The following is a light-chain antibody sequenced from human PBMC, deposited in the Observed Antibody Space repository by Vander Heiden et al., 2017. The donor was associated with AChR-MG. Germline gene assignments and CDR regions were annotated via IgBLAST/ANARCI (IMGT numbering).Light chain of an antibody. J-gene: IGKJ1*01. CDR1: QSISSW. CDR3: QQYNSHSRT. Sequence: DIQMTQFPSTLSASVGDRVTITCRASQSISSWLAWYQQKPGKAPKLLIHDASSLESGVPSRFSGSGSGTEFTLTISSLQPDDFATYYCQQYNSHSRTFGQGTKVEIK. V-gene: IGKV1-5*01. CDR2: DAS.